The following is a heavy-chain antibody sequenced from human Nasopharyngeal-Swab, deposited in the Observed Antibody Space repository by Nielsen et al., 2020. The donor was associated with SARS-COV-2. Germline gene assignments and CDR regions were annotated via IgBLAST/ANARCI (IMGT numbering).Heavy chain of an antibody. J-gene: IGHJ4*02. CDR3: ARDRGDLRKYNCDS. CDR1: GGSVSSVGYY. D-gene: IGHD3-10*01. Sequence: SETLSLTCSVSGGSVSSVGYYWNWIRQPPGRPLEWPGYIYPDGGTNYNPSLMGRFIMSVDTSKNQCSLRLTSVSTADTAVYYCARDRGDLRKYNCDSWGQGTLVTVSS. V-gene: IGHV4-61*08. CDR2: IYPDGGT.